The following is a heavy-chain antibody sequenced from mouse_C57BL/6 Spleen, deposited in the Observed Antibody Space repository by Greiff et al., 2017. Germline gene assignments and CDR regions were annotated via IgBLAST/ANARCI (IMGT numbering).Heavy chain of an antibody. J-gene: IGHJ4*01. CDR2: MLPGSGST. D-gene: IGHD2-5*01. V-gene: IGHV1-9*01. CDR3: ARPIGLYSNYDYYAMDY. CDR1: GYTFTGYW. Sequence: QVQLQQSGAELMKPGASVKLSCKATGYTFTGYWIEWVKQRPGHGLEWIGEMLPGSGSTNYNEKFKGKATFTADTSSNTAYMQLSSLTTEDSAIYYCARPIGLYSNYDYYAMDYWGQGTSVTVSS.